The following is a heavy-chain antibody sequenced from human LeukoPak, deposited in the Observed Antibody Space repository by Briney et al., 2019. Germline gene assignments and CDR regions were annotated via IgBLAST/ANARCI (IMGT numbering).Heavy chain of an antibody. J-gene: IGHJ3*02. CDR1: GITVSSND. CDR2: IYSGGRT. V-gene: IGHV3-53*01. Sequence: GGSLRLSCTASGITVSSNDMCWVRQTPGKGLEWISLIYSGGRTDYADSVKGRFTISRDNSKNMVYLQMNSLRGDDTAVYYCAGVLRGAFDIWGQGKMVAVSS. CDR3: AGVLRGAFDI.